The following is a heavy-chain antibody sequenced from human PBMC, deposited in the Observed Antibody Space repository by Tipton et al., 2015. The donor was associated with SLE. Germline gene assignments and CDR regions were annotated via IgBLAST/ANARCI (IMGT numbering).Heavy chain of an antibody. D-gene: IGHD6-19*01. J-gene: IGHJ3*02. V-gene: IGHV4-4*02. CDR3: ATNSGWLYDAFDI. CDR1: W. Sequence: WISWVRQMPGKGLELIGEIYHSGSTNYNPSLKSRVTISVDKSKNQFSLKLSSVTAADTAVYYCATNSGWLYDAFDIWGQGTMVSVS. CDR2: IYHSGST.